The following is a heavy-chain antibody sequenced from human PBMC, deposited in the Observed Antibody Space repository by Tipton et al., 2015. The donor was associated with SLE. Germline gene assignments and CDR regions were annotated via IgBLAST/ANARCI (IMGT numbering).Heavy chain of an antibody. CDR1: GGSISSSSYY. V-gene: IGHV4-61*02. J-gene: IGHJ4*02. D-gene: IGHD3/OR15-3a*01. CDR2: IYTSGST. CDR3: ARGATVDWDRVAFDS. Sequence: LRLSCTVSGGSISSSSYYWGWIRQPPGKGLEWIGRIYTSGSTNYNPSLKSRVTISVDTSKNQFSLKLSSVTAADTAVYYCARGATVDWDRVAFDSWGQGTLVTVSS.